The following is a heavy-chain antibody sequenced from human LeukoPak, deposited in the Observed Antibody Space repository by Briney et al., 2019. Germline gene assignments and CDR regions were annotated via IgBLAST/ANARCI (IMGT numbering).Heavy chain of an antibody. CDR2: INSNGHSI. J-gene: IGHJ4*02. CDR3: ARDYANWGWGD. Sequence: GGSLRLSCAASGFTFSYYEMNWVRQAPGQGLEWVSYINSNGHSIYYAASVKGRFTISRDNAKNSLYLQMNSLRAEDTAVYYCARDYANWGWGDWGQGTLFTVSS. V-gene: IGHV3-48*03. CDR1: GFTFSYYE. D-gene: IGHD7-27*01.